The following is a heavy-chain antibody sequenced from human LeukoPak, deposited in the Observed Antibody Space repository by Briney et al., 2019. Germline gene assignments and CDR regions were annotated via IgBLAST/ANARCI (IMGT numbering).Heavy chain of an antibody. CDR1: XXXXXXXG. CDR2: XSYDGSNK. V-gene: IGHV3-30*18. D-gene: IGHD3-16*01. J-gene: IGHJ3*02. CDR3: AKGLNVFQWKGVNAFDI. Sequence: XLRLSCAXXXXXXXXXGMXXXRQAPXKXLEXXXVXSYDGSNKYYADSVKGRFTISRDNSKNTLYLQMNSLRAEDTAVYYCAKGLNVFQWKGVNAFDIWGQGTMVTVSS.